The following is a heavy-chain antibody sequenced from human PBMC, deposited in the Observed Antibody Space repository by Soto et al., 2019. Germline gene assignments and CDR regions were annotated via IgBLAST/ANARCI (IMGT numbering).Heavy chain of an antibody. V-gene: IGHV3-23*01. J-gene: IGHJ4*02. D-gene: IGHD3-3*01. Sequence: HPGGSLRLSCAASGFTFSSYAMSWFRQAPGKGLEWVSAISGSGGSTYYADSVKGRFTISRDNSKNTLYLQMNSLRAEDTAVYYCAKGAWSGLVNYFVDWCQGTRVTVAS. CDR1: GFTFSSYA. CDR3: AKGAWSGLVNYFVD. CDR2: ISGSGGST.